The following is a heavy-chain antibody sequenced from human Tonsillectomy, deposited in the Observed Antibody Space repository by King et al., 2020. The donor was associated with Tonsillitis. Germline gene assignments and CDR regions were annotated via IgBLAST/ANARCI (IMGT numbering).Heavy chain of an antibody. CDR1: GFTFSDYY. CDR2: ISSSSSFT. V-gene: IGHV3-11*05. CDR3: ARAGQWLVQAFDI. J-gene: IGHJ3*02. D-gene: IGHD6-19*01. Sequence: VQLVESGGGLVKPGGSLRLSCAASGFTFSDYYMSWIRQAPGKGREWVSYISSSSSFTNYADSVKGRFTISRDNAKNSLFLQMTSLRAEDTAVYYCARAGQWLVQAFDIWGQGTMVTVSS.